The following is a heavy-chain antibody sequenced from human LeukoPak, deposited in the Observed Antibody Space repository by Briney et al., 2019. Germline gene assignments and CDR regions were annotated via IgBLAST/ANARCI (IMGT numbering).Heavy chain of an antibody. J-gene: IGHJ4*02. CDR3: AKTIAVASSHFDY. D-gene: IGHD6-19*01. Sequence: GGSLRLSCAASGFTFSSYAMSWVRQAPGKGLEWASAISGSGGSTYYADSVKGRFTISRDNSKNTLYLQMNSLRAEDTAVYYCAKTIAVASSHFDYWGQGTLVTVSS. CDR2: ISGSGGST. CDR1: GFTFSSYA. V-gene: IGHV3-23*01.